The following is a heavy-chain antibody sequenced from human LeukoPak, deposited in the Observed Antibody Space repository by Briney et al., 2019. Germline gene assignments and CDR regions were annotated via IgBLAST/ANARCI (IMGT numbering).Heavy chain of an antibody. V-gene: IGHV3-30*04. Sequence: PGGSLRLSCAASGFTFSSYAMHWVRQAPGKGLEWVAVISYDGSNKYYADSVKGRFTISRDNSKNTLYLQMNSLRAEDTAVYYCARGIYGSGSDGPLFDYWGQGTLVTVSS. CDR2: ISYDGSNK. CDR3: ARGIYGSGSDGPLFDY. CDR1: GFTFSSYA. J-gene: IGHJ4*02. D-gene: IGHD3-10*01.